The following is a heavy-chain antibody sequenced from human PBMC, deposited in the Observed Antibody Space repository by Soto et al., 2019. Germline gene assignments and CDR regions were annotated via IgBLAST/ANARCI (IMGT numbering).Heavy chain of an antibody. J-gene: IGHJ4*02. CDR1: GFTFSSYA. CDR2: ISSSSSTI. D-gene: IGHD4-17*01. Sequence: GGSLRLSCAASGFTFSSYAMSWVRQAPGKGLEWVSDISSSSSTIYYTDSVKGRFTISRDNSKNTLYLQMNSLRAEDTAVYYCAGDYEILLFDYWGQGTLVTVSS. CDR3: AGDYEILLFDY. V-gene: IGHV3-48*01.